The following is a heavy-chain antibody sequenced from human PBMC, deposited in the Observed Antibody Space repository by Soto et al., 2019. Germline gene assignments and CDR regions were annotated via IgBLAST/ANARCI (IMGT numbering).Heavy chain of an antibody. D-gene: IGHD1-20*01. J-gene: IGHJ4*02. CDR1: GGSLRSYY. Sequence: SENPSLTRTVSGGSLRSYYWGWFRQPPGKGLEWIGYIYYSGSTNYNPSLKSRVTISVDTSKNQFSLKLSSVTAADTAVYCCARLVYNYFDSWGQGTLVTVSS. V-gene: IGHV4-59*01. CDR2: IYYSGST. CDR3: ARLVYNYFDS.